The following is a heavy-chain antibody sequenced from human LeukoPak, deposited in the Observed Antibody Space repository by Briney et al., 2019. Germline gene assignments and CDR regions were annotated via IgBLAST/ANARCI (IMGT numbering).Heavy chain of an antibody. CDR1: GFTFSSYG. J-gene: IGHJ4*02. CDR2: ISSSSSYI. CDR3: AGATSDVSYFDY. V-gene: IGHV3-21*01. D-gene: IGHD3-16*01. Sequence: GGSLRLSCAASGFTFSSYGLNWVRQAPGKGLEWASSISSSSSYIYYADSVKDRFTISRDNAKNSLFLQMNSLRAEDTAVYYCAGATSDVSYFDYWGQGTLVTVSS.